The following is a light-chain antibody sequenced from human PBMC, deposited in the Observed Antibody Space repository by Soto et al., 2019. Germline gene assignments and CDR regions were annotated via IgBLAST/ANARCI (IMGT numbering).Light chain of an antibody. CDR1: QSVSSN. V-gene: IGKV3-15*01. CDR3: QQYNNWPRA. Sequence: EIVMTQSPATLSVSPGGRATLSCRASQSVSSNLAWYQQRPGQAPRLLIYRASIRATGIPARFSGSGSGTEFTLTISSLQSEDFAVYYCQQYNNWPRAFGQGAKVEIK. CDR2: RAS. J-gene: IGKJ1*01.